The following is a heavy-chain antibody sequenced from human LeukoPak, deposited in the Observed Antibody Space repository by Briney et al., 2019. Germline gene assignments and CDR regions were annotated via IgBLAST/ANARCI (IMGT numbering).Heavy chain of an antibody. CDR3: ASPLSESNAAFDI. CDR2: IIPILGIA. Sequence: SVKVSCKASGGTFSSYAISWVRQAPGQGLEWMGRIIPILGIANYAQKFQGRVTITADKSTSTAYMELSSLRSEDTAVYYCASPLSESNAAFDIWGQGTMVTVSS. V-gene: IGHV1-69*04. D-gene: IGHD1-26*01. CDR1: GGTFSSYA. J-gene: IGHJ3*02.